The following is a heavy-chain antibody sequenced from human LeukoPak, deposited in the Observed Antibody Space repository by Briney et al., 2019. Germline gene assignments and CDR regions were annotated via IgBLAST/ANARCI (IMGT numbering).Heavy chain of an antibody. J-gene: IGHJ6*03. CDR3: ARHEGSGYAKSYYYYMDV. Sequence: SETLSLTCTVSGGSISSSSYYWGWIRQPPGKGLEWIGSIYYSGSTYYNPSLKSRVTISVDTSKNQFSLKLSSVTAADTAVYYCARHEGSGYAKSYYYYMDVWGKGTTVTVPS. CDR2: IYYSGST. CDR1: GGSISSSSYY. D-gene: IGHD5-12*01. V-gene: IGHV4-39*01.